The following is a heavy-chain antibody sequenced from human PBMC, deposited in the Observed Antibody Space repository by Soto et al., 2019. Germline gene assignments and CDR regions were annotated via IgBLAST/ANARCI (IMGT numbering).Heavy chain of an antibody. CDR1: AFKFSDYY. CDR3: ARAPDCGEGSCYRHFEL. V-gene: IGHV3-11*01. Sequence: GGSLRLSCAASAFKFSDYYMSWVRQAPGKGLEWVSYISGSGDVIYYADSVKGRFTISRDNDKKSVHLQMDTLRAEDTALYYCARAPDCGEGSCYRHFELWGQGTRVTVSS. J-gene: IGHJ4*02. CDR2: ISGSGDVI. D-gene: IGHD2-15*01.